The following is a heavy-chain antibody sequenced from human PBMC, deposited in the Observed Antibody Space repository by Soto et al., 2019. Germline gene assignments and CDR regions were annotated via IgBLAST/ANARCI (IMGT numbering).Heavy chain of an antibody. D-gene: IGHD6-13*01. V-gene: IGHV3-48*03. CDR3: ARDGSGSSWYPEYFQH. CDR1: GFTFSSYE. CDR2: ISSRGSTI. J-gene: IGHJ1*01. Sequence: EVQLVESGGGLVQPGGSLRLSCAASGFTFSSYEMNWVRQAPGKGLEWGSYISSRGSTIYYSDSVKGRFTISRDNAKNSLYLQMTILRAEDTAVYYCARDGSGSSWYPEYFQHWGQGTLVTVSS.